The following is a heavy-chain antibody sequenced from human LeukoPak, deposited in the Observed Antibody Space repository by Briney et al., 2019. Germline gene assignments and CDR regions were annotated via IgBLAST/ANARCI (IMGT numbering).Heavy chain of an antibody. CDR3: AREGRGTVWD. Sequence: ASVKVSCKASGGTFSSYAISWVRQAPGQGLEWMGGIIPIFGTANYAQKFQGRVTITTDESTSTAYMELSSLRSEDTVVYYCAREGRGTVWDWGQGTLVTVSS. CDR1: GGTFSSYA. D-gene: IGHD3-16*01. J-gene: IGHJ4*02. V-gene: IGHV1-69*05. CDR2: IIPIFGTA.